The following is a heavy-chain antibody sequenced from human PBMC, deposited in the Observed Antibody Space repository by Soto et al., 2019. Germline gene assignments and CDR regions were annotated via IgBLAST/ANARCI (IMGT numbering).Heavy chain of an antibody. CDR2: INPNSGDT. J-gene: IGHJ4*02. CDR3: ARALPHGSSGWFDY. D-gene: IGHD6-19*01. Sequence: QVQLVQSGAEVKKPGASVKVSCKASGYTFTGYYMHWVRQAPGQGLEWMGWINPNSGDTNYAQKFQGRVTMTRDTSISTAYMELSRLRSDDTAVYYCARALPHGSSGWFDYWGQGTLVTVSS. V-gene: IGHV1-2*02. CDR1: GYTFTGYY.